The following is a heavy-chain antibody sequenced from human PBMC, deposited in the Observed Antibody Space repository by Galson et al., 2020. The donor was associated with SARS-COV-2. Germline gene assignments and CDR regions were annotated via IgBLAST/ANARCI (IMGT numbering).Heavy chain of an antibody. V-gene: IGHV3-7*01. Sequence: MSWVRQAPGKGLEWVANIKQDGSEKYYVDSVKGRFTISRDNAKNSLYLQMNSLRAEDTAVYYCARDMVRGVDQYYYYGMDVWGQGTTVTVSS. CDR3: ARDMVRGVDQYYYYGMDV. J-gene: IGHJ6*02. D-gene: IGHD3-10*01. CDR2: IKQDGSEK.